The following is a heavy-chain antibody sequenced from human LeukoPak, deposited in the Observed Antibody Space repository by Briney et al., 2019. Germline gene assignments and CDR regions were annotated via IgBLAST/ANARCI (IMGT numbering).Heavy chain of an antibody. D-gene: IGHD1-14*01. Sequence: GGSLRLSCVVPVVTYIVPCSREGPGKGLEWGSAITGSGRDTFYADSVKGRLTISRDNSKNTIYLQMRSLRVDDTAVYYWARGLEPRADNTLAYWGQGTLVTVSS. CDR2: ITGSGRDT. CDR1: VVTYIVP. V-gene: IGHV3-23*01. J-gene: IGHJ4*02. CDR3: ARGLEPRADNTLAY.